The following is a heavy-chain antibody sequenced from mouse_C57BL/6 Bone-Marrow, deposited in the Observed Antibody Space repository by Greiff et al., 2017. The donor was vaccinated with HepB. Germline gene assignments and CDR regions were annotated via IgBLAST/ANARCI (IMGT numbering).Heavy chain of an antibody. CDR2: IHPNSGST. CDR3: ARGFDYYGSSVYAMDY. J-gene: IGHJ4*01. CDR1: GYTFTSYW. D-gene: IGHD1-1*01. V-gene: IGHV1-64*01. Sequence: VQLQQPGAELVKPGASVKLSCKASGYTFTSYWMHWVKQRPGQGLEWIGMIHPNSGSTNYKEKFKSKATLTVDKSSSTAYMQLSSLTSEDSAVYYCARGFDYYGSSVYAMDYWGQGTSVTVSS.